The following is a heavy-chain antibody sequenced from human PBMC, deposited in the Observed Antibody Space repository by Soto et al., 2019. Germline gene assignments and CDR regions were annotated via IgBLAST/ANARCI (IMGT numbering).Heavy chain of an antibody. CDR2: IWYDGSNK. V-gene: IGHV3-33*01. D-gene: IGHD3-3*01. CDR1: GFTFSSYG. CDR3: ARASNYYDFWSGYSDAFDI. J-gene: IGHJ3*02. Sequence: GGSLRLSCAASGFTFSSYGMHWVRQAPGKGLEWVAVIWYDGSNKYYADSVKGRFTISRDNSKNTLYLQMNSLRAEDTAVYYCARASNYYDFWSGYSDAFDIWGQGTMVTVSS.